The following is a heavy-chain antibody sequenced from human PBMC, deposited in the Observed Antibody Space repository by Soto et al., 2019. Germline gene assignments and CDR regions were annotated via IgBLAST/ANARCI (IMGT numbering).Heavy chain of an antibody. CDR1: GLSVSSSD. CDR2: IYSGGST. D-gene: IGHD6-6*01. Sequence: EVHLVETGGGLIQPGGSLRLSCAASGLSVSSSDMSWVAKASGKGLEWVSVIYSGGSTHDADSVKGRFTISRDNSKNTVHLQMNSLRVDDTAVYFCSTSSRNEYHFAMDAWGQGTTVIVSS. V-gene: IGHV3-53*02. CDR3: STSSRNEYHFAMDA. J-gene: IGHJ6*02.